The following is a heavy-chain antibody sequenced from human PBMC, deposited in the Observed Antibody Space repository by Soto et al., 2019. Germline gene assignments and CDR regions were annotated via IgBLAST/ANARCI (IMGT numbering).Heavy chain of an antibody. J-gene: IGHJ6*02. CDR1: GFPLRSYA. CDR3: AKASATGKAAGMDV. CDR2: ISSGSNT. Sequence: EVQLLASGGGLVQPGGSLRLSCVASGFPLRSYAMSWVSPTPGRGLECVSSISSGSNTYYTDSVRGRFTISRDNAKNALDLQMSSLRADDTALYYWAKASATGKAAGMDVWGQGTTVSVSS. D-gene: IGHD6-13*01. V-gene: IGHV3-23*01.